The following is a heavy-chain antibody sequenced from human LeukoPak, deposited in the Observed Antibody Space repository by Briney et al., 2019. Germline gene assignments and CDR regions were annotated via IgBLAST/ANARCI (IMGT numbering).Heavy chain of an antibody. V-gene: IGHV4-4*02. J-gene: IGHJ6*04. Sequence: KPSETLSLTCAVSGGSISSSNWWSWVRQPPGKGLEWIGEIYHSGSTNYNPSLKSRVTISVDKSKNQFSLKLNSVTAADTAVYYCARDPPRDYGSGSANYYYYYGMDVWGKGTTVTVSS. CDR2: IYHSGST. D-gene: IGHD3-10*01. CDR3: ARDPPRDYGSGSANYYYYYGMDV. CDR1: GGSISSSNW.